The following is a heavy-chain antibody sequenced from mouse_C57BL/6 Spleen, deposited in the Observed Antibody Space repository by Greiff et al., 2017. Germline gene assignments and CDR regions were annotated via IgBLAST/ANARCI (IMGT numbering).Heavy chain of an antibody. Sequence: EVQLQQSGPELVKPGASVKMSCKASGYTFTDYNMHWVKQSPGKSLEWIGYINPNNGGTSYNQKFKGKATLTGNKSSSTAYMELRSLTSEDSAVYYCARCRGYYGSSYYAMGCWGQGTSVAVSS. CDR3: ARCRGYYGSSYYAMGC. D-gene: IGHD1-1*01. CDR1: GYTFTDYN. V-gene: IGHV1-22*01. CDR2: INPNNGGT. J-gene: IGHJ4*01.